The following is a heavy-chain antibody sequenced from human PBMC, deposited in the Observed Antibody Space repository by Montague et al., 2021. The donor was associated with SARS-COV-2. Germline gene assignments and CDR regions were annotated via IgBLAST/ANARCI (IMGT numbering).Heavy chain of an antibody. CDR2: FYYAGST. Sequence: SETLSLTCTVSGGSVSSIYSHWGWLRQPPGKGLEWIGRFYYAGSTQYYPSLKSRVTLSVDTSNVQFSLKMNSVTAADTAVYSCAGLYDSSFDYWGQGTLVTVSS. J-gene: IGHJ4*02. D-gene: IGHD5/OR15-5a*01. CDR1: GGSVSSIYSH. V-gene: IGHV4-39*01. CDR3: AGLYDSSFDY.